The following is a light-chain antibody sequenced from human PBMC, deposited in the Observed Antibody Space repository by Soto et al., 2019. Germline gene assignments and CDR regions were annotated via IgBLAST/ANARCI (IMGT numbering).Light chain of an antibody. CDR1: SSNIGAGYD. CDR3: QSYDSSLSAHVV. J-gene: IGLJ2*01. CDR2: GNS. V-gene: IGLV1-40*01. Sequence: QSVLTQPPSVSGAPGQRVTISCTGSSSNIGAGYDVHWYQQLPGTAPKLLIYGNSNRPSGVPDPVSGSKSGTSASLAITGLQAEDEADYYCQSYDSSLSAHVVFGGGTKLTVL.